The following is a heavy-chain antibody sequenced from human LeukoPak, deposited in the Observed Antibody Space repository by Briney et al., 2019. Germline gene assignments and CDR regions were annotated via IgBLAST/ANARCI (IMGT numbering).Heavy chain of an antibody. CDR2: ISSSSSYI. V-gene: IGHV3-11*05. CDR3: AKDPLILWFGEGFDY. D-gene: IGHD3-10*01. J-gene: IGHJ4*02. Sequence: KPGGSLRLSCAASGFTFSDYYMSWIRQAPGKGLEWVSSISSSSSYIYYADSVKGRFTISRDNAKNSLYLQMNSLRAEDTAVYYCAKDPLILWFGEGFDYWGQGTLVTVSS. CDR1: GFTFSDYY.